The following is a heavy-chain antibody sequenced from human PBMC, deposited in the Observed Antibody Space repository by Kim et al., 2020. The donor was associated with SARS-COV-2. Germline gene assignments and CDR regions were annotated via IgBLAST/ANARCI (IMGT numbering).Heavy chain of an antibody. CDR2: ISSNGGST. CDR1: GFTFSSYA. Sequence: GGSLRLSCSASGFTFSSYAMHWVRQAPGKGLEYVSAISSNGGSTYYADSVKGRFTISRDNSKNTLYLQMSSLRAEDTAVYYCVKVKGAIFGVVMYFDYWGQGTLVTVSS. CDR3: VKVKGAIFGVVMYFDY. D-gene: IGHD3-3*01. J-gene: IGHJ4*02. V-gene: IGHV3-64D*09.